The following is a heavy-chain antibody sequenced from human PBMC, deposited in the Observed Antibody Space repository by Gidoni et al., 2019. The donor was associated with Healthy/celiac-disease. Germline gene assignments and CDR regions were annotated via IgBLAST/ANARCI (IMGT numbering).Heavy chain of an antibody. J-gene: IGHJ4*02. CDR2: IYTGDSET. CDR1: GYSFTSYW. V-gene: IGHV5-51*03. D-gene: IGHD1-26*01. Sequence: EVQLVQSGAEVKKPGESLKISCTGSGYSFTSYWLGWVRQMPGKGLEWMGIIYTGDSETRYSPSFQGQVTISADKSISTAYLQWSSLKASDTAMYYCARLPWGLDGSYSAFDYWGQGTLVTVSS. CDR3: ARLPWGLDGSYSAFDY.